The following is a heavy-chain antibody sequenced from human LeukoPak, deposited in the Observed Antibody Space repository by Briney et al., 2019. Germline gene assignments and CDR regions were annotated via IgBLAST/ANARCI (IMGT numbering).Heavy chain of an antibody. CDR3: AKDWARYCSGGSCLRGSYFDY. Sequence: GGSLRLSCAASGFTFSSYAMSWVRQAPGKGLEWVSAISGSGGSTYYADSVKGRFTISRDDSKNTLYLQMNSLRAEDTAVYYCAKDWARYCSGGSCLRGSYFDYWGQGTLVTVSS. J-gene: IGHJ4*02. V-gene: IGHV3-23*01. CDR1: GFTFSSYA. CDR2: ISGSGGST. D-gene: IGHD2-15*01.